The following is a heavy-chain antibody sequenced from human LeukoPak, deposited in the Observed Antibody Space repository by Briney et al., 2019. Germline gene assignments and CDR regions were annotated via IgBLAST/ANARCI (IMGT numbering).Heavy chain of an antibody. CDR1: GFTFSSYA. Sequence: GSLRLSCAASGFTFSSYAMSWIRQPPGKGLEWIGEINHSGSTNYNPSLKSRVTISVDTSKNQFSLKLSSVTAADTAVYYCARGGGWTGRYFQHWGQGTLVTVSS. V-gene: IGHV4-34*01. CDR3: ARGGGWTGRYFQH. D-gene: IGHD6-19*01. CDR2: INHSGST. J-gene: IGHJ1*01.